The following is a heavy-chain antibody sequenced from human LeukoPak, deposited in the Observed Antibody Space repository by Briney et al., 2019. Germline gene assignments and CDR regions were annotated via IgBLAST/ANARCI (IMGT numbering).Heavy chain of an antibody. CDR1: GYTFTYYY. CDR2: ISAYNGNT. V-gene: IGHV1-18*04. Sequence: ASVKVSCKASGYTFTYYYIHWVRQAPGQGLEWMGWISAYNGNTNYAQKLQGRVTMTTDTSTSTAYMELRSLRSDDTAVYYCATAYSLHYYDSSGAPLFLAYWGQGTLVTVSS. J-gene: IGHJ4*02. CDR3: ATAYSLHYYDSSGAPLFLAY. D-gene: IGHD3-22*01.